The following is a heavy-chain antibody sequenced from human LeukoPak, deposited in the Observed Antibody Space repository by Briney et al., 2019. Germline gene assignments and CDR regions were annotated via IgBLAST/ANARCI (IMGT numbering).Heavy chain of an antibody. V-gene: IGHV4-4*07. Sequence: KPSETLSLTCTVSGVSISNYYWSWIRQPAGKGLEWIGRIYSSRSTNYSPSLKSRVTMSVDTSKNQFSLNLNSVTAADTAVYYCARVTDFKYDAAPYWFDFWGQGTLVTVSS. CDR2: IYSSRST. CDR1: GVSISNYY. J-gene: IGHJ5*01. D-gene: IGHD3-3*01. CDR3: ARVTDFKYDAAPYWFDF.